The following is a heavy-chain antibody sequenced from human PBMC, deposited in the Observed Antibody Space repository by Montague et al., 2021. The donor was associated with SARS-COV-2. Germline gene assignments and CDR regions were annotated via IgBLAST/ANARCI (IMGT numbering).Heavy chain of an antibody. CDR2: XDWDDDK. J-gene: IGHJ5*02. CDR1: GFSLSTSGMC. V-gene: IGHV2-70*11. CDR3: ARILVAAAGSPFDP. D-gene: IGHD6-13*01. Sequence: PALVKPTQTLTLTCTFSGFSLSTSGMCVSWIRQPPGKALEWLARXDWDDDKYYSTSLKTRLTISKDTSKNQVVLTMTNMDPVDTATYYCARILVAAAGSPFDPRGQGTLVTVSS.